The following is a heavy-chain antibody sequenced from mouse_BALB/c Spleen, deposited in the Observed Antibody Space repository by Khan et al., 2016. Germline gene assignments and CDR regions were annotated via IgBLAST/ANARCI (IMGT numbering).Heavy chain of an antibody. D-gene: IGHD2-2*01. J-gene: IGHJ4*01. CDR1: GYSITSDYA. CDR3: ARWLDAMDY. V-gene: IGHV3-2*02. Sequence: EVQLQESGPGLVKPSQSLSLTCTVTGYSITSDYAWNWIRQFPGNKLEWMGYISYSGTTPYNPSLKSRNSITRDTSKNQFFLQLNPVTTEDTDTYYCARWLDAMDYWGQGTSVTVSS. CDR2: ISYSGTT.